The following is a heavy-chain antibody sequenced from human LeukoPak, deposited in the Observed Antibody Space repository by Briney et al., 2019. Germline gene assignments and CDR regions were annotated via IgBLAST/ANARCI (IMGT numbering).Heavy chain of an antibody. CDR2: TYYRSKWYN. D-gene: IGHD3-10*01. Sequence: SQTLSLTCAISGDSVSSNSAAWNWIRQSPSRSLEWLGRTYYRSKWYNDYAVSVKSRITINPDTSKNQFSLQLNSVTPEDTAVYYCARAGLYYYGSGSYYPAPHAFDIWGQGTMVTVSS. J-gene: IGHJ3*02. V-gene: IGHV6-1*01. CDR3: ARAGLYYYGSGSYYPAPHAFDI. CDR1: GDSVSSNSAA.